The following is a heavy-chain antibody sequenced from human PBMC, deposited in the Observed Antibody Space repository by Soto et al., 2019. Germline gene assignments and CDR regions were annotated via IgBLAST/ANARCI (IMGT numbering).Heavy chain of an antibody. CDR1: GFTVSSNY. CDR2: IYSGGST. CDR3: AREGCSGGSCYPRGVDV. V-gene: IGHV3-53*01. J-gene: IGHJ6*02. Sequence: PGGSLRLSCAASGFTVSSNYMSWVRQAPGKGLEWVSVIYSGGSTYYADSVKGRFTISRDNSKNTLYLQMNSLRAEDTAVYYCAREGCSGGSCYPRGVDVWGQGTTVTVSS. D-gene: IGHD2-15*01.